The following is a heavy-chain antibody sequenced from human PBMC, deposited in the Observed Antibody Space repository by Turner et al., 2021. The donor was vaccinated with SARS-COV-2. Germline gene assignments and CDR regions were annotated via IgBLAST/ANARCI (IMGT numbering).Heavy chain of an antibody. CDR2: FYHSWGT. D-gene: IGHD6-13*01. V-gene: IGHV4-61*01. CDR1: GSSVSSGSSY. Sequence: QVQLQASGPGLLNPSETLSLTCTVSGSSVSSGSSYWSWVPQPPGKGLEWIGYFYHSWGTNYNTNLKDRVTISMDTSKNKFSVKLRSVTAADKAGDYCTADIAGAGGTDYWGQGTLDTVSS. CDR3: TADIAGAGGTDY. J-gene: IGHJ4*02.